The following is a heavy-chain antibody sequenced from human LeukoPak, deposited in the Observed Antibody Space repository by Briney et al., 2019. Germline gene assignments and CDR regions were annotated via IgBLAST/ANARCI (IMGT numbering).Heavy chain of an antibody. CDR3: AKDHSSSWLTYFDY. J-gene: IGHJ4*02. CDR2: MFGRGSK. Sequence: AGGSLRLSCASSELTVSSNHMTWVRQAPGKGLEWVSLMFGRGSKYYTDSVKGRFTISRDNSKNMLYLQMNSLRAEDTAVYYCAKDHSSSWLTYFDYWGQGTLVPVSS. V-gene: IGHV3-66*01. CDR1: ELTVSSNH. D-gene: IGHD6-13*01.